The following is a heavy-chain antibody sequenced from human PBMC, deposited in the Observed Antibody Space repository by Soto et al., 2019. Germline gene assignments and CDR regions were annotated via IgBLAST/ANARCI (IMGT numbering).Heavy chain of an antibody. V-gene: IGHV4-59*01. Sequence: QVQLQESGPGLVKPSETLSLTCTVSGGSISSYYWSWIRQPPGKGLEWIGYIYYSGSTNYNPSLKSRVTISVDTSKNQFSLKLSSVTAADTAVYYCARGMRGSYLRYFDYWGQGTLVTVSS. CDR2: IYYSGST. CDR1: GGSISSYY. J-gene: IGHJ4*02. D-gene: IGHD1-26*01. CDR3: ARGMRGSYLRYFDY.